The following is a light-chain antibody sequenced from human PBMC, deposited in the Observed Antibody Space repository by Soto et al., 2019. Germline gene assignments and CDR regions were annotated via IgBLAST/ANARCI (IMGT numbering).Light chain of an antibody. CDR2: GAS. CDR1: QSVSSSY. V-gene: IGKV3-20*01. J-gene: IGKJ1*01. Sequence: EIVLTQSPGTLSLSPGERATLSCRASQSVSSSYLAWSQQKPGQAPRLLIYGASSRATGIPDRFSGSRSGTDFTLTISRLEPEDFAVYYCQQDGSSTTFGQGTKVEIK. CDR3: QQDGSSTT.